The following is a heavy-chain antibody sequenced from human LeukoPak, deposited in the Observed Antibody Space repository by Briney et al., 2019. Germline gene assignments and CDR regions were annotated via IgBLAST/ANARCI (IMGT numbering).Heavy chain of an antibody. CDR3: VKPRKYTTNWSFDY. J-gene: IGHJ4*02. Sequence: SGGSLRLSCSASGFTFSDYAMFWVRQAPGKGLEYVSAISSNGGNTYYADSVKGRFTISRDNCKNTLYRQMSSLRAEDTAVYYCVKPRKYTTNWSFDYWGQGTLVTVAS. CDR2: ISSNGGNT. D-gene: IGHD6-13*01. CDR1: GFTFSDYA. V-gene: IGHV3-64D*06.